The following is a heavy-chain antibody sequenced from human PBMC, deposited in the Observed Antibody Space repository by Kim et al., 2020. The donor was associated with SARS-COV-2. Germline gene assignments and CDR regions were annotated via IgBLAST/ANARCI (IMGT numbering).Heavy chain of an antibody. D-gene: IGHD4-17*01. J-gene: IGHJ4*02. CDR2: ISSSSSYT. V-gene: IGHV3-11*05. CDR1: GFTFSDYY. Sequence: GGSLRLSCAASGFTFSDYYMSWIRQAPGKGLEWVSYISSSSSYTNYADSVKGRFTISRDNAKNSLYLQMNSLRAEDTAVYYCARETRDDYGDYGIDYWGQGTLVTVSS. CDR3: ARETRDDYGDYGIDY.